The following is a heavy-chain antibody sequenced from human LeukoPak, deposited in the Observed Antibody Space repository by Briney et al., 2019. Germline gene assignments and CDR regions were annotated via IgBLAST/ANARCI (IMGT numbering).Heavy chain of an antibody. V-gene: IGHV4-59*01. CDR1: GGSFSTYY. CDR2: IYYSGST. D-gene: IGHD4-23*01. CDR3: ARDRRGYGGYFDY. Sequence: SETLSLTCTVSGGSFSTYYWSWIRQPPGKGLEWIGYIYYSGSTNYNPSLQSRVTISVDTSKNQFSLRLSSVTAADTAMYYCARDRRGYGGYFDYWGQGTLVTVSS. J-gene: IGHJ4*02.